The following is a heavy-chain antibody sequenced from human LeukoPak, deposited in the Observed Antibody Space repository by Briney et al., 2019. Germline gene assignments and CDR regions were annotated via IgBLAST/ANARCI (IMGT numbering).Heavy chain of an antibody. V-gene: IGHV1-2*06. CDR3: ARGWWLGPANNWFDP. Sequence: GASLKVSCKASGDTFTGDYMHWVRQAPGQGLEWMGRINPNSGGTNYAQKFQGRVTMTRDTSLSTAYMELSRPRSDDTAVYYCARGWWLGPANNWFDPWGQGTLVTVSS. CDR2: INPNSGGT. J-gene: IGHJ5*02. CDR1: GDTFTGDY. D-gene: IGHD6-19*01.